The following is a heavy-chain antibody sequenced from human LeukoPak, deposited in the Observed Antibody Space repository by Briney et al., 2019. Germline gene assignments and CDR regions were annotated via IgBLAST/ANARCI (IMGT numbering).Heavy chain of an antibody. CDR3: AKDSPILTS. V-gene: IGHV3-23*01. Sequence: PGGSLRLSCAASGFTFSIHGMSWVRQAPGKELEWVSAMSGSDGATYYADSVKGRFTISRDNSKNTLYLQMNSLRAEDTAVYHCAKDSPILTSWGQGTLVTVSS. D-gene: IGHD2-21*01. CDR2: MSGSDGAT. CDR1: GFTFSIHG. J-gene: IGHJ5*02.